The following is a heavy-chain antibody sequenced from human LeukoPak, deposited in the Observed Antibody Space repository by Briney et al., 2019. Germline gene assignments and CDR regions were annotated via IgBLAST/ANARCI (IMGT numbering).Heavy chain of an antibody. V-gene: IGHV3-48*01. D-gene: IGHD6-19*01. CDR3: ARDLGSYSTGWYMGFDY. J-gene: IGHJ4*02. CDR1: GFTFSSYS. CDR2: ISGTSNTI. Sequence: GGSLRLSCAASGFTFSSYSMNWVRQAPGKGLEWVSYISGTSNTIYYADSVKGRLTVSRDNAKNSLYLQMNSLRAEDTAIYYCARDLGSYSTGWYMGFDYWGQGTLVTVSS.